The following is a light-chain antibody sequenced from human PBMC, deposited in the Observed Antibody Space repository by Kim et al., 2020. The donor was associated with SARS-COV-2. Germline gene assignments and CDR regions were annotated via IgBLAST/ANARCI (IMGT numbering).Light chain of an antibody. V-gene: IGKV1-27*01. CDR3: QKYNSAPWT. Sequence: DIQMTQSPSSRSASVGDRVNITCRASQGIGNYLAWYQQKPGKLPELLIYAASALQSGVPFRFSGSGSGTDFTLTINSLQPEDVATYFCQKYNSAPWTFGQGTKVDIK. J-gene: IGKJ1*01. CDR1: QGIGNY. CDR2: AAS.